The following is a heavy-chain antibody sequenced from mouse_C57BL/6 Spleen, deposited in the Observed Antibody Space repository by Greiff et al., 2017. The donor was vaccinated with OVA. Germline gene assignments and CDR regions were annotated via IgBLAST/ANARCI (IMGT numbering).Heavy chain of an antibody. D-gene: IGHD4-1*01. CDR2: IDPETGGT. Sequence: VQGVESGAELVRPGASVTLSCKASGYTFTDYEMHWVKQTPVHGLEWIGAIDPETGGTAYNQKFKGKAILTADKSSSTAYMELRSLTSEDSAVYYCTRMGLTGTGDYWGQGTTLTVSS. V-gene: IGHV1-15*01. J-gene: IGHJ2*01. CDR3: TRMGLTGTGDY. CDR1: GYTFTDYE.